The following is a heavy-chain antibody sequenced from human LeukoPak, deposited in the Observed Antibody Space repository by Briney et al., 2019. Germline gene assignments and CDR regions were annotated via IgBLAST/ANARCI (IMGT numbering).Heavy chain of an antibody. CDR2: IYTSGSN. D-gene: IGHD3-10*01. Sequence: SETLSLTCTVSGGSISSYYWSWIRQPAGKGLEWIGRIYTSGSNNYNPSLKSRVTMSVDTSKNQFSLKLSSVTAADTAVYYCARGIQVTMVRGVTPTYYFDYWGQGTLVTVSS. J-gene: IGHJ4*02. V-gene: IGHV4-4*07. CDR3: ARGIQVTMVRGVTPTYYFDY. CDR1: GGSISSYY.